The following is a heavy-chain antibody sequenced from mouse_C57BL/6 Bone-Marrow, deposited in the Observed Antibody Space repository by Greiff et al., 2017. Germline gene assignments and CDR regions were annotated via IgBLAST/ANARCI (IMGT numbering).Heavy chain of an antibody. V-gene: IGHV5-6*01. Sequence: EVKLVESGGDLVKPGGSLKLSCAASGFTFSSYGMSWVRQTPDKRLEWVATISSGGSYTYYPDSVKGRFTISRDNAKNTLYLQMSSLKSEDTAMYYCARKGNGFDYWGQGTTRTVSS. CDR2: ISSGGSYT. CDR1: GFTFSSYG. CDR3: ARKGNGFDY. J-gene: IGHJ2*01.